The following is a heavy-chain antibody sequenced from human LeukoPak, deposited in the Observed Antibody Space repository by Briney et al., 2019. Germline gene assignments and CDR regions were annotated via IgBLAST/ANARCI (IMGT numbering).Heavy chain of an antibody. V-gene: IGHV1-24*01. D-gene: IGHD3-22*01. CDR3: ATGYYYDSSGYPHVPFDY. CDR1: GYTLTELS. CDR2: FDPEDGET. Sequence: ASVKVSCEVSGYTLTELSMHWVRQAPGKGLEWMGGFDPEDGETIYAQKFQGRVTMTEDISTDTAYMELSSLRSEDTAVYYCATGYYYDSSGYPHVPFDYWGQGTLVTVSS. J-gene: IGHJ4*02.